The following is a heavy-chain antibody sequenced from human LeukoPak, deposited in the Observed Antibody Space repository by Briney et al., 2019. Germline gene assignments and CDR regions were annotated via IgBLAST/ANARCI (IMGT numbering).Heavy chain of an antibody. Sequence: GGSLRLSCTASGFAFSVYAMSWLRQPPGKGLEWVSTINANSGTTSYAASVRGRFTISRDNSKNTLYLQLNTLRADDPATYYCAKPISGGLAVTADWFHPWGQGTLVVVSS. CDR1: GFAFSVYA. J-gene: IGHJ5*01. CDR2: INANSGTT. CDR3: AKPISGGLAVTADWFHP. V-gene: IGHV3-23*01. D-gene: IGHD6-19*01.